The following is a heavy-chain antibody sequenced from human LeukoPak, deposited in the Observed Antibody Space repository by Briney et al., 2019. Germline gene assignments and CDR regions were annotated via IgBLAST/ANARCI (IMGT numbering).Heavy chain of an antibody. Sequence: PGGSLRLSCAASGFTFSSYSMNWVRQAPGKGLEWVSSISSSSSYIYYADSVKGRFTISRDNAKNSLYLQMNSLRAEDTAVYYCARDQVEMATIGAFDIWGQGTMVTVSS. CDR3: ARDQVEMATIGAFDI. J-gene: IGHJ3*02. D-gene: IGHD5-24*01. V-gene: IGHV3-21*01. CDR1: GFTFSSYS. CDR2: ISSSSSYI.